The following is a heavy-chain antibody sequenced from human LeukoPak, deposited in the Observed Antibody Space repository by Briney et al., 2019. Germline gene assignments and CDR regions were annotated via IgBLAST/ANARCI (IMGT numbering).Heavy chain of an antibody. CDR3: ARWDDYDRSHDY. CDR1: GFTFSSYA. CDR2: ISGSGGST. Sequence: GGSLRLSCAASGFTFSSYAMSWVRQAPGKGLEWVSAISGSGGSTYYADSVKGRFTISRDNAKNSLYLQMNSLRAEDTAVYYCARWDDYDRSHDYWGQGTLVTVSS. D-gene: IGHD4-17*01. V-gene: IGHV3-23*01. J-gene: IGHJ4*02.